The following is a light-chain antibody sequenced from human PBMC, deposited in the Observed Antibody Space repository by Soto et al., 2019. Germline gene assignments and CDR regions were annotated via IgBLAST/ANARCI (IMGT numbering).Light chain of an antibody. CDR1: SSDVGGYNY. CDR3: AAWDDSLNGWV. CDR2: EVS. J-gene: IGLJ3*02. Sequence: QSALTQPPSASGSPGQSVTISCTGTSSDVGGYNYVSWYQQHPGKAPKLMIYEVSKRPSGVPDRFSGSRSGTSASLAISGLQSDDESTYYCAAWDDSLNGWVFGGGTKLTVL. V-gene: IGLV2-8*01.